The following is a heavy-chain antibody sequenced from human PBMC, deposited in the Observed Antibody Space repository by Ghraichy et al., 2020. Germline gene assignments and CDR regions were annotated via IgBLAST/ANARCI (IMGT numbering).Heavy chain of an antibody. J-gene: IGHJ6*02. CDR2: IYSGGAT. CDR1: GFTVTSKY. V-gene: IGHV3-53*01. CDR3: TRLMTNYYYAMDV. D-gene: IGHD2-8*01. Sequence: LSLTCAASGFTVTSKYMTWVRQTPGKGLEWVSVIYSGGATYYADSVRGRFTISRDNSKNTLYLQMNSLRAEDTAIYYCTRLMTNYYYAMDVWGQGTTVTVSS.